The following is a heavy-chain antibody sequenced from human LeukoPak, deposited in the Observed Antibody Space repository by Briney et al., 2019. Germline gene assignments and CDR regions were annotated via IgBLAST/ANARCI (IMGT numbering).Heavy chain of an antibody. CDR1: GYTFTSYG. D-gene: IGHD5-18*01. Sequence: ASVKVSCKASGYTFTSYGISWVRQAPGQGLEWMGWISAYDGNTNYAQKLQGRVTMTTDTSTSTAYMELRSLRSDDTAVYYCARAKDSYGYSGFDYWGQGTLVTVSS. CDR2: ISAYDGNT. V-gene: IGHV1-18*01. J-gene: IGHJ4*02. CDR3: ARAKDSYGYSGFDY.